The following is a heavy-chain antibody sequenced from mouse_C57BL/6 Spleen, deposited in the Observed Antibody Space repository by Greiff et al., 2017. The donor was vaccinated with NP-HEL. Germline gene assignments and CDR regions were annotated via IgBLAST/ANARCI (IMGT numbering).Heavy chain of an antibody. J-gene: IGHJ1*03. Sequence: QVHVKQSGAELVKPGASVKMSCKASGYTFTTYPIEWMKQNHGKSLEWIGNFHPYNDDTKYNEKFKGKATLTVEKSSSTVYLELSRLTSDDSAVYYCARRTYDYFDWYFDVWGTGTTVTVSS. D-gene: IGHD2-4*01. CDR1: GYTFTTYP. CDR2: FHPYNDDT. CDR3: ARRTYDYFDWYFDV. V-gene: IGHV1-47*01.